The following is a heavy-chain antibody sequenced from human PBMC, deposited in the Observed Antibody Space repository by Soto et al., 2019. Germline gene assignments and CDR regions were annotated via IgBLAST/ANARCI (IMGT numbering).Heavy chain of an antibody. CDR3: TTDLQSITGTTIDAFDI. Sequence: GGSLRLSCAASGFTFSNAWMSWVRQAPGKGLEWVGRIKSKTDGGTTDYAAPVKGRFTISRDDSKNTLYLQMNSPKTEDTAVYYCTTDLQSITGTTIDAFDIWRKETMVTVSS. CDR2: IKSKTDGGTT. J-gene: IGHJ3*02. D-gene: IGHD1-7*01. CDR1: GFTFSNAW. V-gene: IGHV3-15*01.